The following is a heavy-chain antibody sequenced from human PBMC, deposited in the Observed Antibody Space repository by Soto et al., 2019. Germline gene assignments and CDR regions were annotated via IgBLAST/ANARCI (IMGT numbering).Heavy chain of an antibody. D-gene: IGHD3-10*01. Sequence: GGSLRLSCAASGFTFSSYAMSWVRQAPGKGLEWVSAISGSGGSTYYADSVKGRFTISRDNSKNTLYLQMNSLRAEDTAVYYCAKAGSGFGGWFYFDYWGQGTLVTVSS. CDR3: AKAGSGFGGWFYFDY. CDR2: ISGSGGST. V-gene: IGHV3-23*01. CDR1: GFTFSSYA. J-gene: IGHJ4*02.